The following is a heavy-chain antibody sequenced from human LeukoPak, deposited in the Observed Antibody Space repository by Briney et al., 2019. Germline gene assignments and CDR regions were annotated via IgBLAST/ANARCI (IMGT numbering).Heavy chain of an antibody. CDR2: ISSNGGST. Sequence: GGSLRLSCAASGFTFSSYAMHWVRQAPGKGLEYVSAISSNGGSTYYANSVKGRFTISRDNSKNTLYLQMGSLRAEDMAVYYCARGDYDILTGPFDWGQGTLVTVSS. CDR3: ARGDYDILTGPFD. V-gene: IGHV3-64*01. CDR1: GFTFSSYA. D-gene: IGHD3-9*01. J-gene: IGHJ4*02.